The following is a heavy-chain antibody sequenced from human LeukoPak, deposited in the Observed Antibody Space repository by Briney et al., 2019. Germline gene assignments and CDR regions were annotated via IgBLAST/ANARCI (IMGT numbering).Heavy chain of an antibody. D-gene: IGHD6-19*01. Sequence: GGSLRLSCSASGFTSSSYAMHWVRQAPGKGLEYVSAISSNGGSTYYADSVKGRFTISRDNSKNTLYLQMSSLRAEDTAVYYCVKDSSGWYLSLTYYFDYWGQGTLVTVSS. CDR1: GFTSSSYA. CDR2: ISSNGGST. J-gene: IGHJ4*02. V-gene: IGHV3-64D*09. CDR3: VKDSSGWYLSLTYYFDY.